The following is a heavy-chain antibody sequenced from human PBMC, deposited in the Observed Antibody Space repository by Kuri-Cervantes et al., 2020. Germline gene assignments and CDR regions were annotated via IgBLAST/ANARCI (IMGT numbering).Heavy chain of an antibody. CDR1: GGTFSSYT. D-gene: IGHD2-15*01. J-gene: IGHJ6*02. Sequence: SVKVSCKASGGTFSSYTISWVRQAPGQGLEWMGRIIPILGIANYAQKFQGRVTITADKSTCTAYMELSSLRSEDTAVYYCATFWAKELLVYYYYGMDVWGQGTTVTVSS. V-gene: IGHV1-69*02. CDR3: ATFWAKELLVYYYYGMDV. CDR2: IIPILGIA.